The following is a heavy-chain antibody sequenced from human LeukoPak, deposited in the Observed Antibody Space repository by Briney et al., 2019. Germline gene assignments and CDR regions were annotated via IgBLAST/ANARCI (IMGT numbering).Heavy chain of an antibody. D-gene: IGHD6-19*01. CDR3: ARRRRGSGCDY. CDR1: VGSISSSSYY. V-gene: IGHV4-39*01. J-gene: IGHJ4*02. CDR2: IYYSGST. Sequence: KASETLSLTCTLSVGSISSSSYYWGWIRQPSGEGLEWIGSIYYSGSTYYNASLKSRVTISVDTSKNQFSLKLSSVTAADTAVYYCARRRRGSGCDYWGQGTLVTVSS.